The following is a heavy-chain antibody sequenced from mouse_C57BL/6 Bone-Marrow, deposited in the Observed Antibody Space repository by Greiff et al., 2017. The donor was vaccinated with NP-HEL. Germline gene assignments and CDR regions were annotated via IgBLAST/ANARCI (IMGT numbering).Heavy chain of an antibody. V-gene: IGHV14-1*01. CDR2: IDPEDGDT. CDR1: GFNIKDYY. Sequence: EVQLVESGAELVRPGASVKLSCTASGFNIKDYYMHWVKQRPEQGLEWIGRIDPEDGDTEYAPKFQGKATMTADTSSNTAYLQLSSLTSEDTAVYYCTSYGSSYVSWFAYWGQGTLVTVSA. J-gene: IGHJ3*01. CDR3: TSYGSSYVSWFAY. D-gene: IGHD1-1*01.